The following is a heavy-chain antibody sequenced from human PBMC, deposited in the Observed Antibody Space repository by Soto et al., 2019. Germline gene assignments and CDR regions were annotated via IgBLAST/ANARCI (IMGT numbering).Heavy chain of an antibody. CDR3: ARDGYDGSGSPYPAY. V-gene: IGHV4-59*01. J-gene: IGHJ4*02. CDR2: IYYPGST. CDR1: GGSMSEYF. Sequence: SETLSLTCSVSGGSMSEYFWSWIRQSPGKGLEWIGYIYYPGSTDYNPSLKSRVTISVDTSKRQFSLRLTSVTAADTAVYYCARDGYDGSGSPYPAYWGPGTQVTVSS. D-gene: IGHD3-10*01.